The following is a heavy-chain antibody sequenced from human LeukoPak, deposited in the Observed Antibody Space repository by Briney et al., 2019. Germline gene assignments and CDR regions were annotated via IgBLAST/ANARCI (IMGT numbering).Heavy chain of an antibody. D-gene: IGHD5-24*01. V-gene: IGHV4-59*11. CDR2: IYYSGST. CDR1: GGSISSHY. CDR3: ARSWRTKRWLQLKNNWFDP. Sequence: SETLSLTCTVSGGSISSHYWSWIRQPPGKGLEWIWYIYYSGSTNYNPSLKSRVTISVDTSKNQFSLKLSSVTAADTAVYYCARSWRTKRWLQLKNNWFDPWGQGTLVTVSS. J-gene: IGHJ5*02.